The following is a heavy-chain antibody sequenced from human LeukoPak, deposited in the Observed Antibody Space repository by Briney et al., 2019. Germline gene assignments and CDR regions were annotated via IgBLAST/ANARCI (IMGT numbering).Heavy chain of an antibody. CDR2: IIATGDST. V-gene: IGHV3-23*01. CDR1: GFSFSTYA. Sequence: GGSLRLSCAASGFSFSTYAMSWVRQAPGKGLEWVSSIIATGDSTYYADSVKGRFTISRDNAKNSLYLQMNSLRAEDTAVYYCASAFDYGDYGYWGQGTLVTVSS. J-gene: IGHJ4*02. D-gene: IGHD4-17*01. CDR3: ASAFDYGDYGY.